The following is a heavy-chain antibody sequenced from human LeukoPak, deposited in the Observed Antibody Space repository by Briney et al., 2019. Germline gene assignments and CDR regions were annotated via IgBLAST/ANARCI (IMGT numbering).Heavy chain of an antibody. V-gene: IGHV7-4-1*02. J-gene: IGHJ6*02. D-gene: IGHD6-13*01. Sequence: ASVKVSCKASGYTFTSYAMNWVRQAPGQGLEWMGWINTNTGNPTYAQGFTGRFVFSLDTSVSTAYLQISSLKAEDTAVYYCARAKRSSWSNSYYYYGMDVWGQGTTVTVSS. CDR1: GYTFTSYA. CDR3: ARAKRSSWSNSYYYYGMDV. CDR2: INTNTGNP.